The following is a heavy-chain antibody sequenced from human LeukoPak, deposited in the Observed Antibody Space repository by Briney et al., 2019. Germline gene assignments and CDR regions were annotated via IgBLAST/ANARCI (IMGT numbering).Heavy chain of an antibody. CDR3: ASKSSGSRGYFDY. Sequence: GGSLRLSCAASGFTFTTYWMHWVRQAPGKGLVWVSHINSDGSITSYADSVKGRFTISRDNAKNTLYLQMDNLRVEDTAVYYCASKSSGSRGYFDYWGQGTLVTVSS. CDR1: GFTFTTYW. V-gene: IGHV3-74*01. J-gene: IGHJ4*02. CDR2: INSDGSIT. D-gene: IGHD1-26*01.